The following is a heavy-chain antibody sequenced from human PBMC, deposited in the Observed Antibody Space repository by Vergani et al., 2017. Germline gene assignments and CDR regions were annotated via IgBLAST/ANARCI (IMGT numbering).Heavy chain of an antibody. CDR2: INSDGSST. D-gene: IGHD3-22*01. Sequence: EVQLVESGGGLVQTGGSLRLSCAASGFTFSSYWMHWVRQAPGKGLVWVSRINSDGSSTSYADSVKGRFTISRDNAKNTLYLQMNSLRAEDTAVYYCARDRSYYYDSSGYPSEADYWGQGTLVTVSS. CDR1: GFTFSSYW. V-gene: IGHV3-74*01. J-gene: IGHJ4*02. CDR3: ARDRSYYYDSSGYPSEADY.